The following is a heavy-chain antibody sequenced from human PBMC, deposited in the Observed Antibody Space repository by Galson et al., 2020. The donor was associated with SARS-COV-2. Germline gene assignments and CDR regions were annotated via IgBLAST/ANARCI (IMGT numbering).Heavy chain of an antibody. Sequence: SETLSLTCAVSGGSISSGGYSWSWVRQPPGKGLEWIGYISYSGDTYYNPSLKSRLSILLDTSKNQFSLILTSVTAADTAVYYCASIPSTVVRTYFDSWGLGSLVTVSS. CDR3: ASIPSTVVRTYFDS. J-gene: IGHJ4*02. CDR1: GGSISSGGYS. D-gene: IGHD4-17*01. CDR2: ISYSGDT. V-gene: IGHV4-30-4*07.